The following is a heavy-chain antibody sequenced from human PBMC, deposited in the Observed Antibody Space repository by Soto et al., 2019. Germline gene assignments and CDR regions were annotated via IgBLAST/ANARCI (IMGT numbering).Heavy chain of an antibody. CDR3: ARDGVASNYFYYYMDV. CDR1: GFTVSSNY. J-gene: IGHJ6*03. D-gene: IGHD3-16*01. CDR2: IYSGGST. Sequence: VQLVESGGGLVQPGGSLRLSCAASGFTVSSNYMSWVRQAPGKGLEWVSVIYSGGSTYYADSVKGRFTISRDNSKNTLYLQMNSLGAEDTAVYYCARDGVASNYFYYYMDVWGKGTTVTVSS. V-gene: IGHV3-66*01.